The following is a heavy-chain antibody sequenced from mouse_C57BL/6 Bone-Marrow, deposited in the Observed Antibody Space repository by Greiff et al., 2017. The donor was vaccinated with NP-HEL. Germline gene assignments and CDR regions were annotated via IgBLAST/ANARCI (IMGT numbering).Heavy chain of an antibody. J-gene: IGHJ3*01. Sequence: DVHLVESGAELVRPGASVKLSCTASGFNIKDDYMHWVKQRPEQGLERIGWIDPENGDTEYASKFQGKATITADTSSNTAYLQLSSLTSEDTAVYYCTRLRRAYWGQGTLVTVSA. CDR3: TRLRRAY. CDR2: IDPENGDT. CDR1: GFNIKDDY. D-gene: IGHD1-1*01. V-gene: IGHV14-4*01.